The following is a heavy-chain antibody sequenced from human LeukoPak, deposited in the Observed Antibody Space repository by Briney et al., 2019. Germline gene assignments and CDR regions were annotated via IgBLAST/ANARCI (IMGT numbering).Heavy chain of an antibody. V-gene: IGHV1-18*01. J-gene: IGHJ4*02. CDR2: ISTYNGNT. D-gene: IGHD5-18*01. CDR3: ARERDTALAPYFDY. Sequence: ASVKVSCKASGYSFIRYAITWVRQAPGQGLEWIGWISTYNGNTNYAQSLQGKLNLTTDTSTNTAYMELRSLRSDDAAVYYCARERDTALAPYFDYWGQGTLVTVSS. CDR1: GYSFIRYA.